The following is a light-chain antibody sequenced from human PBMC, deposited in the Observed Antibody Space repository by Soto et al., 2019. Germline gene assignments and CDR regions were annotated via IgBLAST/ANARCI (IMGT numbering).Light chain of an antibody. Sequence: EIVLTQSPATLSSFPGDRVTLSCRASQYINTRLAWYQHRPGQAPRLLIYDASNRATGIPARFSGSGSGTDFTLTISSLEPEDFAVYYCQQRSNWPPRLTFGQGTRLEIK. CDR3: QQRSNWPPRLT. J-gene: IGKJ5*01. CDR1: QYINTR. CDR2: DAS. V-gene: IGKV3-11*01.